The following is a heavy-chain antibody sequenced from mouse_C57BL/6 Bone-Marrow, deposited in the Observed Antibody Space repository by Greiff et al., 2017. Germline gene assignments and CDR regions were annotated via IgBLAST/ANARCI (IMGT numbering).Heavy chain of an antibody. CDR3: ARAYYYGGFAY. Sequence: VQLQQPGAELVKPGASVKLSCKASGYTFTSYWMHWVKQRPGQGLEWIGMIHPNSGSTNYNEKFKSKATLTVDKSSSTAYMQLSSLTSEDSAVYYCARAYYYGGFAYWGQGTLVTVSA. CDR2: IHPNSGST. CDR1: GYTFTSYW. D-gene: IGHD1-1*01. V-gene: IGHV1-64*01. J-gene: IGHJ3*01.